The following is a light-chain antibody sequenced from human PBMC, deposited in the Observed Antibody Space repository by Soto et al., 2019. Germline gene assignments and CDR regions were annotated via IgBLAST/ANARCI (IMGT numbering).Light chain of an antibody. J-gene: IGKJ2*01. CDR2: DAS. CDR3: QQRSNWPRT. Sequence: PXXXATXXXXASQXXSSSLGWYQPIPGQAPRLLIYDASNRATGIPAXXXXXXXXXXXXXXISSLEPEDFAVYYCQQRSNWPRTFGQGTKLEXK. V-gene: IGKV3-11*01. CDR1: QXXSSS.